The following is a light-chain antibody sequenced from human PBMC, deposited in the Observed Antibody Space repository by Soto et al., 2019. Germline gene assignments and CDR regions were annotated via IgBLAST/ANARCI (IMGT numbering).Light chain of an antibody. J-gene: IGLJ1*01. CDR2: EVS. CDR3: NSYTSKSTGV. V-gene: IGLV2-14*01. Sequence: QSALTQPASVSGSPGQSITISCTGTGSDVGGYNYVSWYQQHPGKAPKLIIYEVSNRPSGVSNRFSGSKSGNTASLTISGLQDEDEADYYCNSYTSKSTGVFGTGTKLTVL. CDR1: GSDVGGYNY.